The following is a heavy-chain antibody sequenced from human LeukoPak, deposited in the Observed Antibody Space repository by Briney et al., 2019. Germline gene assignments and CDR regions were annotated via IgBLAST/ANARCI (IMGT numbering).Heavy chain of an antibody. Sequence: SETLSLTCTVSGGSISSYYWSWIRQPAGKGLEWIGYIYYSGSTNYNPSLNSRVTISVDTSKNQFSLKLNSVTAADTAVYYCARGDSSWPYYFDCWGQGTLVTVSS. V-gene: IGHV4-59*01. CDR1: GGSISSYY. CDR2: IYYSGST. D-gene: IGHD6-13*01. CDR3: ARGDSSWPYYFDC. J-gene: IGHJ4*02.